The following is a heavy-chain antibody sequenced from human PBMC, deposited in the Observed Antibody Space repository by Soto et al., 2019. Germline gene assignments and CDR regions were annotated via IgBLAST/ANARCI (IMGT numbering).Heavy chain of an antibody. V-gene: IGHV4-39*01. J-gene: IGHJ5*02. CDR3: ARHSLALRKNNWFDP. Sequence: SETLSLTCTVSGDSIISSDFYWGWVRQPPGKGPEWIGSIFYLGSSYYNPSLKSRVTMSVDTSKNQFSLRLRSVTAADTALYFCARHSLALRKNNWFDPWGQGIMVTVSS. CDR1: GDSIISSDFY. D-gene: IGHD3-3*02. CDR2: IFYLGSS.